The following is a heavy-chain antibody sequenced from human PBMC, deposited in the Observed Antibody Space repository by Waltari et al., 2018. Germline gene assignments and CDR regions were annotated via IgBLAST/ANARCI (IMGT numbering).Heavy chain of an antibody. Sequence: QLQLQESGPGLVKPSETLSLTCTVSGGSISSSSYYWGWIRQPPGKGLEWMGWISAYNGNTNYAQKLQGRVTMTTDTSTSTAYMELRSLRSDDTAVYYCARDPGFPGTDAFDIWGQGTMVTVSS. D-gene: IGHD6-13*01. CDR2: SAYNGNT. CDR1: GGSISSSSYY. V-gene: IGHV4-39*02. J-gene: IGHJ3*02. CDR3: ARDPGFPGTDAFDI.